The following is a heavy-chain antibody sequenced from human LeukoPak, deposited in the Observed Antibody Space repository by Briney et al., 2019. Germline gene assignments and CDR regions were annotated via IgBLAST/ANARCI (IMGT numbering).Heavy chain of an antibody. CDR2: INPNSGGT. D-gene: IGHD5-12*01. Sequence: ASVKVSCKASGYTFTGYYMHWVRQAPGQGLEWMGWINPNSGGTNYAQKFQGRVTMTRDTSISTAYMELSRLRSDDTAVYYCAGGGGGVGGYDPYYFDYWGQGTLVTVSS. CDR1: GYTFTGYY. V-gene: IGHV1-2*02. J-gene: IGHJ4*02. CDR3: AGGGGGVGGYDPYYFDY.